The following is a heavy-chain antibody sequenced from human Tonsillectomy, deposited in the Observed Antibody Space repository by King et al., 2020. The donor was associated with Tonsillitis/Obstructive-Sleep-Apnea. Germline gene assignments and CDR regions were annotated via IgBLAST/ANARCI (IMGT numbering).Heavy chain of an antibody. CDR1: GGALSGYF. V-gene: IGHV4-34*01. CDR2: VIHSGST. Sequence: VQLQQWGAGLLKPSETLSLTCDGYGGALSGYFWTWIRQPPGKGLEWIGEVIHSGSTNYNTSLKSRVTISVDTSKNHFSLKLSSVTAADTAVYYCARGKGRAFDIWGQGTMVTVSS. D-gene: IGHD1-26*01. CDR3: ARGKGRAFDI. J-gene: IGHJ3*02.